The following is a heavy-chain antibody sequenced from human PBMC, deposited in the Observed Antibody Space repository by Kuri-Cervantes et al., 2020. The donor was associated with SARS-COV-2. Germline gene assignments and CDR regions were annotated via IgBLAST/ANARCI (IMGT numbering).Heavy chain of an antibody. J-gene: IGHJ6*02. CDR2: INPNSGGT. CDR1: GDTFSDDY. D-gene: IGHD3-10*01. CDR3: ARGMVRGLIQSYYYGMDV. Sequence: ASLKVSCKASGDTFSDDYMSWVRQAPGQGLEWMGWINPNSGGTNYAQKFQGWVTMTRDTSSTGYLELSMLRSADTAVYYCARGMVRGLIQSYYYGMDVWGQGTTVTVSS. V-gene: IGHV1-2*04.